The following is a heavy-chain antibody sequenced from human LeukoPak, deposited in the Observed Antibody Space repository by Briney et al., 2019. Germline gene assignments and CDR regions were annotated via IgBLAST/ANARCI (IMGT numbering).Heavy chain of an antibody. V-gene: IGHV1-46*01. J-gene: IGHJ4*02. CDR3: ARDREWGPEDYYDG. Sequence: GASVKVSCKASGYTFTSYYIHWVRQAPGQGLERMGIINPGGGSTSYAQKFQGRVTMTSDTSTSTVYMELSSLRSEDTAVYYCARDREWGPEDYYDGWGQGTLVTVSS. D-gene: IGHD3-22*01. CDR1: GYTFTSYY. CDR2: INPGGGST.